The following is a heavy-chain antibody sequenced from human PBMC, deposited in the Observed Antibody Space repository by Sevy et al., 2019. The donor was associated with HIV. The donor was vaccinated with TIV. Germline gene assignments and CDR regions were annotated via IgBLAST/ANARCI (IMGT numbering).Heavy chain of an antibody. Sequence: GGSLRLSCAASGFTFSDYYMSWFRQAPGKGLEWVSYISRSGTTINYADSVKGRFTISRDNTKNSLYLQMNSLRAEDTAVYYCARENTMIEEPGWFDPWGQGTLVTVSS. CDR1: GFTFSDYY. CDR3: ARENTMIEEPGWFDP. D-gene: IGHD3-22*01. J-gene: IGHJ5*02. V-gene: IGHV3-11*01. CDR2: ISRSGTTI.